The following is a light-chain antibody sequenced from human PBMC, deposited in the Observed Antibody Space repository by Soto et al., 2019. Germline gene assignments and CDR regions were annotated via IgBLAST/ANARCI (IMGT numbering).Light chain of an antibody. CDR1: QSVNSN. CDR3: QQYNNWPPWT. CDR2: GAS. J-gene: IGKJ1*01. V-gene: IGKV3-15*01. Sequence: EIVMTQSPATLSVSLGERATLSCRASQSVNSNLAWYQQKPGQAPRLLIYGASTRATSIPARFSGSGSGTEFTLTISSLESEDFAVYYCQQYNNWPPWTFGQGTKVEVK.